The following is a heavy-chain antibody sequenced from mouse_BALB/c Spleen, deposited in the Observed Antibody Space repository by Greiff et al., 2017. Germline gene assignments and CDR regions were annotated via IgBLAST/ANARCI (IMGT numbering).Heavy chain of an antibody. CDR3: ARSEYGNYVFDY. CDR1: GYTFTNYW. Sequence: QVQLQQSGAELVRPGTSVKISCKASGYTFTNYWLGWVKQRPGHGLEWIGDIYPGGGYTNYNEKFKGKATLTADTSSSTAYMQLSSLTSEDSAVYFCARSEYGNYVFDYWGQGTTLTVSS. D-gene: IGHD2-10*02. V-gene: IGHV1-63*02. J-gene: IGHJ2*01. CDR2: IYPGGGYT.